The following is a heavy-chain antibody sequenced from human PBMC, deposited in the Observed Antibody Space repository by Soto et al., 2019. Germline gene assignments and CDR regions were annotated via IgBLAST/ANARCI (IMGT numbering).Heavy chain of an antibody. J-gene: IGHJ4*02. CDR3: TRQRDNCSGGSCYTPDFDY. CDR2: IRSKANSYAT. CDR1: GFTFSGSA. V-gene: IGHV3-73*02. Sequence: EVQLVESGGGLVQPGGSLKLSCAASGFTFSGSAMHWVRQASGKGLEWVCRIRSKANSYATAYAASVKGRFTISRDDSNNTEYLQMNSLKTEDTAVDYGTRQRDNCSGGSCYTPDFDYWGQGTLVTVSS. D-gene: IGHD2-15*01.